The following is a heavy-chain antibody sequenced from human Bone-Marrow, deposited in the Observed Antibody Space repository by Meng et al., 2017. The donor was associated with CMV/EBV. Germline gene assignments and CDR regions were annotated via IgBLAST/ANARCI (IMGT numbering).Heavy chain of an antibody. J-gene: IGHJ3*02. CDR1: GYTFTGYY. Sequence: ASVKVSCKASGYTFTGYYMHWVRQAPGQGLEWMGWINPNSGGTNYAQKFQGRVTMTRDTSISTAYMELSRLRSDDTAVYYCARDRVPSPWGRDGYNYALDDAFDIWGQGTTVTVSS. V-gene: IGHV1-2*02. D-gene: IGHD5-24*01. CDR2: INPNSGGT. CDR3: ARDRVPSPWGRDGYNYALDDAFDI.